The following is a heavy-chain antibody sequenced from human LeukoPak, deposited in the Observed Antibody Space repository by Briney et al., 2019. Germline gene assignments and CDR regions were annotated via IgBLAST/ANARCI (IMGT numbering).Heavy chain of an antibody. CDR3: ASARTIGYCSGGSCYPDY. V-gene: IGHV1-69*04. CDR2: IIPILGIA. D-gene: IGHD2-15*01. CDR1: GGTFSSYA. Sequence: SVKVSCKASGGTFSSYAISWVRQAPGQGLEWMGRIIPILGIANYAQKFQGRVTITADKSASTAYMELSSLRSEDTAVYYCASARTIGYCSGGSCYPDYWGQGTLVTVSS. J-gene: IGHJ4*02.